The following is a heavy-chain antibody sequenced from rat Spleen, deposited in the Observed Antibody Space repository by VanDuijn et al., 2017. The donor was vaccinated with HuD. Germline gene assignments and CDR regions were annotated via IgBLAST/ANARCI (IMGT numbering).Heavy chain of an antibody. Sequence: EVQLVESDGGLVQPGRSLKLSCTASGFTFNNYWMSWIRQAPGKGLEWVASISYDGGSTYYRDAVKGRFTISRDNAKSSLYLQMDSLRSEDTATYYCTTPSGPYYYSSFAYWSQGTLVTVSS. D-gene: IGHD1-1*01. CDR2: ISYDGGST. J-gene: IGHJ3*01. V-gene: IGHV5-20*01. CDR3: TTPSGPYYYSSFAY. CDR1: GFTFNNYW.